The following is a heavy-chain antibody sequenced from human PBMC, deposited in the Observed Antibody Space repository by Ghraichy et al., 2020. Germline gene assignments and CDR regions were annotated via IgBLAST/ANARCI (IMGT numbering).Heavy chain of an antibody. CDR2: TRDKANGYTT. D-gene: IGHD1-26*01. V-gene: IGHV3-72*01. J-gene: IGHJ6*02. Sequence: GGSPRLSCAASGFTFSDHNMDWVRQAPGKGLEWVGHTRDKANGYTTQYAASVKGRFTISRDDSKNSLYLQMSSLKTEDTAVYYCARGGDGSYYYYYGMDVWCQGTTVTFSS. CDR3: ARGGDGSYYYYYGMDV. CDR1: GFTFSDHN.